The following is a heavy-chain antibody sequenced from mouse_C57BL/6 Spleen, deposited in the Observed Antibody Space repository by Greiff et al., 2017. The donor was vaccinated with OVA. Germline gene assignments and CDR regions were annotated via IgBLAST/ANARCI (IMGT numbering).Heavy chain of an antibody. D-gene: IGHD3-3*01. V-gene: IGHV1-54*01. CDR3: ARGQGGY. CDR1: GYAFTNYL. CDR2: INPGSGGT. Sequence: VQLQESGAELVRPGTSVKVSCKASGYAFTNYLIEWVKQRPGQGLEWIGVINPGSGGTNYNEKFKGKATLTADKSSSTAYMQLSSLTSEDSAVYFCARGQGGYWGQGTTLTVSS. J-gene: IGHJ2*01.